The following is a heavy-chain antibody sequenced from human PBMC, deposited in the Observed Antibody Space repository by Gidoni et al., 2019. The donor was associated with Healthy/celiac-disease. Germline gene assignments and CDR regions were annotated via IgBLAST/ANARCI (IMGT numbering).Heavy chain of an antibody. V-gene: IGHV3-30-3*01. CDR1: GVTLSSYA. D-gene: IGHD3-10*02. Sequence: QVQLVESGGGVVQPGRSLRLPGAAPGVTLSSYAMHWVRQAPGKGLEWVAVISYDGSNKCYADSVKGRFTISRDNSKNTLYLQMNSLRAEDTAVYYCASPKVLCSESLCGGMDVWGQGTTVTVSS. CDR2: ISYDGSNK. J-gene: IGHJ6*02. CDR3: ASPKVLCSESLCGGMDV.